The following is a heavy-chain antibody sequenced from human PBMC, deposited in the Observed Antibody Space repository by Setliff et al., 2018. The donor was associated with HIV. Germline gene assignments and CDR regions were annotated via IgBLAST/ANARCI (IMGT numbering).Heavy chain of an antibody. V-gene: IGHV3-48*03. J-gene: IGHJ6*02. D-gene: IGHD1-26*01. CDR2: ISSSGSTI. Sequence: GGSLRLSCAASGFTFSSYEMNWVRQAPGKGLEWVSYISSSGSTIYYADSVKGRFTISRDNSKNTLFLQMNSLRPEDTAVYYCARDCRVGWAFTYGMDVWGQGTLVTVSS. CDR1: GFTFSSYE. CDR3: ARDCRVGWAFTYGMDV.